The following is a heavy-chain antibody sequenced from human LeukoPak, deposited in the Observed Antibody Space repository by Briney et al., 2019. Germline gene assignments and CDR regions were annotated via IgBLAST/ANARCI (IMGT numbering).Heavy chain of an antibody. CDR1: GGSINSLY. D-gene: IGHD6-6*01. J-gene: IGHJ4*02. CDR3: ARHRAYSSSSPFDY. Sequence: SETLSLTCPVSGGSINSLYWSWIRQPPGKRLEWIGFIYYTGSTNYNPSLKSRVTMFVDMSKNQFSLRLSSVTAADTAVYYCARHRAYSSSSPFDYWGQGTLVTVSS. V-gene: IGHV4-59*08. CDR2: IYYTGST.